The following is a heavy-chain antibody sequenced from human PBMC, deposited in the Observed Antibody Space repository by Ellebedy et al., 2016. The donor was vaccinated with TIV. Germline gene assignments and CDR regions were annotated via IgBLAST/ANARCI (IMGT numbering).Heavy chain of an antibody. J-gene: IGHJ4*02. V-gene: IGHV3-30-3*01. D-gene: IGHD3-22*01. CDR1: GFTFSSYA. CDR3: ASEGGVTYYYDSSGYPFDY. CDR2: ISYDGSNK. Sequence: GGSLRLXXAASGFTFSSYAMSWVRQAPGKGLEWVAVISYDGSNKYYTDSVKGRFTISRDNSKNTLYLQINSLRAEDTAIYYCASEGGVTYYYDSSGYPFDYWGQGTLVTVSS.